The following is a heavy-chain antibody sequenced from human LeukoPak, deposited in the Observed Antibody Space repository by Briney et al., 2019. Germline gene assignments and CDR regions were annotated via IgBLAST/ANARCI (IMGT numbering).Heavy chain of an antibody. Sequence: AASVKVSCKASGGTFSSYAISWVRQAPGQGLEWMGGIIPIFGTANYAQKFQGRVTITADESTSTAYMELSSLRSEDTAVYYCARDRITMVRGVITPPGYFDYWGQGTLVTVSS. CDR2: IIPIFGTA. D-gene: IGHD3-10*01. CDR1: GGTFSSYA. J-gene: IGHJ4*02. V-gene: IGHV1-69*13. CDR3: ARDRITMVRGVITPPGYFDY.